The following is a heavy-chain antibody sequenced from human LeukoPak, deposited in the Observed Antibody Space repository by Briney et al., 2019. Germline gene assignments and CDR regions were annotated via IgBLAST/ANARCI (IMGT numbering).Heavy chain of an antibody. CDR1: GYTFNDYY. CDR3: ARDRNPNRIAADDAFDI. J-gene: IGHJ3*02. D-gene: IGHD6-13*01. Sequence: ASVKVSCKASGYTFNDYYMHWVRQAPGQGLEWVGWINPISGGTNYAQKFQGRVTMTRDTSITTAYMELSRLRSDDTAVYYCARDRNPNRIAADDAFDIWGQGTMVTVSS. V-gene: IGHV1-2*02. CDR2: INPISGGT.